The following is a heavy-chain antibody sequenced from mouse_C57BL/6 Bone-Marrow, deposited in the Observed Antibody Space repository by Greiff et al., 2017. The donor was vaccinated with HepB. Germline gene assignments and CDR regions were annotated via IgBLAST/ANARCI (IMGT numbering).Heavy chain of an antibody. Sequence: EVQVVESGGGLVKPGGSLKLSCAASGFTFSDYGMHWVRQAPEKGLEWVAYISSGSSTIYYADTVKGRFTISRDNAKNTLFLQMTSLRSEDTAMYYCARSGYPYYYAMDYWGQGTSVTVSS. CDR2: ISSGSSTI. V-gene: IGHV5-17*01. D-gene: IGHD2-2*01. J-gene: IGHJ4*01. CDR1: GFTFSDYG. CDR3: ARSGYPYYYAMDY.